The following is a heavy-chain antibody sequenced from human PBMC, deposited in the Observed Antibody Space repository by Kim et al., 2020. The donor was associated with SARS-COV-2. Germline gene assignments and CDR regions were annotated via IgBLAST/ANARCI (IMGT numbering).Heavy chain of an antibody. CDR2: NYYSGST. CDR1: GGSISSSTYY. Sequence: SETLSLTCTVSGGSISSSTYYWGWIRQPPGKGLEWFGSNYYSGSTYNNPSLKSRVTMSVATSKNRFSLKLSSVPAADTAVYYCARHPKCFGAPTRMDVW. V-gene: IGHV4-39*01. CDR3: ARHPKCFGAPTRMDV. J-gene: IGHJ6*01. D-gene: IGHD3-10*01.